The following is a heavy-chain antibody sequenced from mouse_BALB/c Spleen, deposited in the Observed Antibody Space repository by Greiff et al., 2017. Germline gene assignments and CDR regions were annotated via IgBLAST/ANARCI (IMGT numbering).Heavy chain of an antibody. V-gene: IGHV1-9*01. CDR3: ARFPYGNPFAY. Sequence: QVQLQQSGAELMKPGASVKISCKATGYTFSSYWIEWVKQRPGHGLEWIGEILPGSGSTNYNQKFKDKATLTADKSSSTAYMQLRSLTSEDSAVYYCARFPYGNPFAYWGQGTLVTVSA. J-gene: IGHJ3*01. CDR2: ILPGSGST. D-gene: IGHD2-1*01. CDR1: GYTFSSYW.